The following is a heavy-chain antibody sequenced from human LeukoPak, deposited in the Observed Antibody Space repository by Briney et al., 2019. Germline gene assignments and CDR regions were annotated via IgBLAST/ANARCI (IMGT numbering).Heavy chain of an antibody. J-gene: IGHJ6*02. CDR2: IIPILGTA. V-gene: IGHV1-69*13. D-gene: IGHD3-22*01. CDR3: ASSYHSSGPFGILYYYYGMDV. Sequence: ASVKVSCKASGGTFISYAISWVRQAPGQGLEWMGGIIPILGTANYAQKFQGRVTITADESTSTAYMELSSLRSEDTAVYYCASSYHSSGPFGILYYYYGMDVWGQGTTVTVSS. CDR1: GGTFISYA.